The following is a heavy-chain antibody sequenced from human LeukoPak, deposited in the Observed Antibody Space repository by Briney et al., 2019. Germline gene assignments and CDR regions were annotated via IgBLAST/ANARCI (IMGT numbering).Heavy chain of an antibody. CDR3: ARDGTPPYYDILTGYYQPFDY. D-gene: IGHD3-9*01. CDR2: INPSGGST. Sequence: ASVKVSRKASGYTFTSYAMNWVRQAPGQGLEWMGIINPSGGSTSYAQKFQGRVTMTRDTSTSTVYMELSSLRSEDTAVYYCARDGTPPYYDILTGYYQPFDYWGQGTLVTVSS. J-gene: IGHJ4*02. V-gene: IGHV1-46*01. CDR1: GYTFTSYA.